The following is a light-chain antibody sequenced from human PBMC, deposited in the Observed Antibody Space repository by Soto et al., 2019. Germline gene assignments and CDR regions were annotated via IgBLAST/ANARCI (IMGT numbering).Light chain of an antibody. CDR3: QQYGSSLFT. Sequence: IVLTQSPATLSLSPGERATLSCGASQSVTNSYLAWYQQKPGLAPRLLIYDASSRATGIPDRFNGSGSGTDFTLTISRLEPEDFPMYYCQQYGSSLFTFGPGTKVDIK. CDR2: DAS. V-gene: IGKV3D-20*01. J-gene: IGKJ3*01. CDR1: QSVTNSY.